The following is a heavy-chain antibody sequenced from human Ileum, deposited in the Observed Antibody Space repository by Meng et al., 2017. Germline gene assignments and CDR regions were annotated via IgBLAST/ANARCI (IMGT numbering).Heavy chain of an antibody. J-gene: IGHJ2*01. CDR1: GGSISNTNYY. D-gene: IGHD6-19*01. CDR3: ARGGAVAGVWWYFNL. V-gene: IGHV4-39*07. CDR2: MSYSGST. Sequence: QLQLQESGPGVVTPSETLSLTCTVAGGSISNTNYYWAWIRQPPGKGLEWIGRMSYSGSTYFNPSLKSRVAISVDTSNNQVSLKLSFVTAADTAVYYCARGGAVAGVWWYFNLWGRGTLVTVSS.